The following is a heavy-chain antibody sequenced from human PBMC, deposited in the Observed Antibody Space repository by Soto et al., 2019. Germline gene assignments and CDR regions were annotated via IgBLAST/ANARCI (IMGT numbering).Heavy chain of an antibody. J-gene: IGHJ5*02. CDR1: GGSISSSSYY. CDR3: ARGKWFASFDP. D-gene: IGHD3-22*01. CDR2: IYYSGIT. V-gene: IGHV4-39*07. Sequence: SETRSLTCTVSGGSISSSSYYWGWIRQPPGKGLEWIGNIYYSGITYDNPSLMSRLTLSVATSKNQFSLKLSSVTAADTAVYYCARGKWFASFDPWGQGTLVTVSS.